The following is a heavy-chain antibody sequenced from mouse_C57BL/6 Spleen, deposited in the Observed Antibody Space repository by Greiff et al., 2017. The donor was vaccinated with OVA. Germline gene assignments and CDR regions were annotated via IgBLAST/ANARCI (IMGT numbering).Heavy chain of an antibody. CDR2: INPSSGYT. Sequence: QVQLQQSGAELARPGASVKMSCKASGYTFTSYTMPWVKQRPGQGLEWIGYINPSSGYTKYNQKFKDKATLTADKSSSTAYMQLSSLTSEDSAVYYWARSGFDWYFDVWGTGTTVTVSS. J-gene: IGHJ1*03. CDR3: ARSGFDWYFDV. D-gene: IGHD3-1*01. CDR1: GYTFTSYT. V-gene: IGHV1-4*01.